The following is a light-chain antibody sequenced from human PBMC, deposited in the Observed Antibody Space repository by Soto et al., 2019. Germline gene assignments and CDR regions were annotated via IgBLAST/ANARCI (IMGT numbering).Light chain of an antibody. V-gene: IGKV3-20*01. Sequence: EIVLTQSPVTLSLSPGERATISCGTSQSLGTNYLAWYQQKPGQAPRLLIYDVSTRATGIPDRFSGSGSGADFTLSISRLEPEDFALYFCQQYDTSPWTFGQGTKVDIK. CDR3: QQYDTSPWT. J-gene: IGKJ1*01. CDR1: QSLGTNY. CDR2: DVS.